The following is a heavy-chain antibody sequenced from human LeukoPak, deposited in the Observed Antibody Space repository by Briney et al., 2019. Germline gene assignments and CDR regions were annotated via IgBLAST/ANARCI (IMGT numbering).Heavy chain of an antibody. D-gene: IGHD3-3*01. V-gene: IGHV3-23*01. CDR3: AKDGVFGVVIIRTYYMDV. Sequence: GGSLRPSCAASGFTFSSYGMSWVRQAPGKGLEWVSAISGSGGSTYYADSVKGRFTISRDNSKNTLYLQMNSLRAEDTAVYYCAKDGVFGVVIIRTYYMDVWGKGTTVTVSS. CDR1: GFTFSSYG. J-gene: IGHJ6*03. CDR2: ISGSGGST.